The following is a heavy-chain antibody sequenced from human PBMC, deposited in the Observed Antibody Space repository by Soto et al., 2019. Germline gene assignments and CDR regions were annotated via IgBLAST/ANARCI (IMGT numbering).Heavy chain of an antibody. CDR1: GFTFSSYS. J-gene: IGHJ4*02. CDR2: ISSSSSYI. Sequence: EVQLVESGGGPVKPGGSLRLSCAASGFTFSSYSMNWVRQAPGKGLEWVSSISSSSSYIYYADSVKGRFTISRDNAKNSLYLQMNSLRAEDTAVYYCAREGSGSYGGALFDYWGQGTLVTVSS. D-gene: IGHD1-26*01. V-gene: IGHV3-21*01. CDR3: AREGSGSYGGALFDY.